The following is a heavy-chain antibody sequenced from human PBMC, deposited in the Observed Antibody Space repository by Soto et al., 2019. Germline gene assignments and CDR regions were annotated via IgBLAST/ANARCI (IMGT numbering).Heavy chain of an antibody. Sequence: TLSLTCTVSGGSISSGGYYWSWIRQHPGKGLEWIGYIYYSGSTYYNPSLKSRVTISVDTSKNQFSLKLSSVTAADTAVYYCSREKEPDHSDFGYYYYGIDFWCQGITVTVSS. CDR2: IYYSGST. CDR3: SREKEPDHSDFGYYYYGIDF. V-gene: IGHV4-31*03. D-gene: IGHD3-3*01. J-gene: IGHJ6*02. CDR1: GGSISSGGYY.